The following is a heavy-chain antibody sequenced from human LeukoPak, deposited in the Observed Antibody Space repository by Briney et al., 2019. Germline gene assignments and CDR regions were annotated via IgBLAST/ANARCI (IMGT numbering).Heavy chain of an antibody. D-gene: IGHD3-22*01. CDR3: ARNGHYYDSSGYYPS. CDR2: IYHSGST. Sequence: SGTLSLTCAVSGGSISSSNWWSWGREPPGKGLEWSGEIYHSGSTNYNPSLKSRVTISVDKSKNQFSLKLSSVTAADTAVYYCARNGHYYDSSGYYPSWGQGTLVTVSS. V-gene: IGHV4-4*02. J-gene: IGHJ5*02. CDR1: GGSISSSNW.